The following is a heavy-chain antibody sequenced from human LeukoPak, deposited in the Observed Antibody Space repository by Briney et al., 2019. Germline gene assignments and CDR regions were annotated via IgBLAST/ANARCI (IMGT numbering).Heavy chain of an antibody. D-gene: IGHD5-12*01. Sequence: GGSLRLSCAASGFTFSSYAMSWVRQAPGKGLEWVSAISGSGGSTYYADSVKGRFTISRDNSKNTLYLQMNSLRAEDTAVYYCARRIVATKAYYFDYWGQGTLVTVSS. CDR2: ISGSGGST. CDR3: ARRIVATKAYYFDY. J-gene: IGHJ4*02. CDR1: GFTFSSYA. V-gene: IGHV3-23*01.